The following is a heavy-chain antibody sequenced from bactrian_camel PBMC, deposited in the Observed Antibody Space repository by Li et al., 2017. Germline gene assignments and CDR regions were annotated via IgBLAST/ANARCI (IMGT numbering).Heavy chain of an antibody. CDR1: LYQYSANC. CDR2: IWDGHT. V-gene: IGHV3S53*01. J-gene: IGHJ7*01. D-gene: IGHD2*01. Sequence: HVQLVESGGGSVQAGGSLTLSCTFTLYQYSANCMAWFRQAPGQERQGVAGIWDGHTEYVDSVKGRFTISQDIANNAAWLQMNNLKSDDTAVYYCAAGRPFKGNYQPRCTEFWYGMDAWGKGTQVTVS.